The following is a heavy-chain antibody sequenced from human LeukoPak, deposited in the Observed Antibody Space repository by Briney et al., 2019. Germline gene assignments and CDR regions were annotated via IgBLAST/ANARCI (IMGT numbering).Heavy chain of an antibody. Sequence: GASVKVSCKASGYTFTSYDINWVRQATGQGLEWMGWMNPNTGNLGYAQKFLGRVTMTGDTSISTAYMELSTLRSEDTAVYYCARGRYYRDSSSYYQDYWGQGTLVTVSS. CDR3: ARGRYYRDSSSYYQDY. D-gene: IGHD3-22*01. J-gene: IGHJ4*02. V-gene: IGHV1-8*01. CDR2: MNPNTGNL. CDR1: GYTFTSYD.